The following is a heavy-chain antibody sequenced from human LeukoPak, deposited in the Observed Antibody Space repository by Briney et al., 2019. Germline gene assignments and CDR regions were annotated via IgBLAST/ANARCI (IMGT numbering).Heavy chain of an antibody. CDR2: IKQEGSEK. D-gene: IGHD3-9*01. J-gene: IGHJ4*02. V-gene: IGHV3-7*01. Sequence: GGSLRLSCAASGFTFSNFWMSWVRQAPGKGLEWVANIKQEGSEKYYVDSVKGRFTISRDNAKNSLYLQMNSLRGEDTGLYYCASEDNTGSSAYWGQGTLVTVPS. CDR1: GFTFSNFW. CDR3: ASEDNTGSSAY.